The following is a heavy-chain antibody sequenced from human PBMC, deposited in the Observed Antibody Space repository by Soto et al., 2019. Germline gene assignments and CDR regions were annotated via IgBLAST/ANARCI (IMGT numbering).Heavy chain of an antibody. CDR1: GGSISNYY. CDR3: ANQYCSGGYCYKYYFDY. D-gene: IGHD2-15*01. CDR2: IYYSGST. V-gene: IGHV4-59*01. J-gene: IGHJ4*02. Sequence: QVQLQESGPGLVKPSETLSLTCIVSGGSISNYYWSWIRQPPGKGLEWIGYIYYSGSTNYNPSLKSRVTISVDTSKNQFSLKLSSVTAADTAVYYCANQYCSGGYCYKYYFDYWGQGALVTVSS.